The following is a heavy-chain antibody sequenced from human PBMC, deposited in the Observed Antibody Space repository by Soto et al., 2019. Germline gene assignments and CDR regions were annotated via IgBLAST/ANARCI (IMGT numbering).Heavy chain of an antibody. J-gene: IGHJ4*02. CDR2: IYYSGST. V-gene: IGHV4-39*01. CDR1: GGSISSSSYY. Sequence: QLQLQESGPGLVKPSETLSLTCTVSGGSISSSSYYWGWIRQPPGKGLEWIGSIYYSGSTYYNPSLKSRITIPVYKSKNQFSLKLSSVTAADTAVYYCASLLGAYSSSWYYPDYWGQGTLVTVSS. D-gene: IGHD6-13*01. CDR3: ASLLGAYSSSWYYPDY.